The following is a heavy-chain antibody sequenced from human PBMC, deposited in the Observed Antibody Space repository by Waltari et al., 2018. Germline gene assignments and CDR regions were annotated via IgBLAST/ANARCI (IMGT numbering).Heavy chain of an antibody. CDR1: GGSISSSNW. CDR2: IYHSGST. Sequence: QVQLQASGPGLVKPSGTLSLTCAVSGGSISSSNWWRWLRQPPGKGLEWIGEIYHSGSTNYNPSLKSRVTIAVDKSKNQFSLKLSSVTAADTAVYYCAREYRKLVRYMGYFDYWGQGTLVTVSS. CDR3: AREYRKLVRYMGYFDY. D-gene: IGHD6-13*01. J-gene: IGHJ4*02. V-gene: IGHV4-4*02.